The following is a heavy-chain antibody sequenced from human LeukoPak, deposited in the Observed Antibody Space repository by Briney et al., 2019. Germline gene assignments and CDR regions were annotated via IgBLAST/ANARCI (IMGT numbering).Heavy chain of an antibody. J-gene: IGHJ4*02. CDR2: IYNSGTT. D-gene: IGHD6-13*01. V-gene: IGHV4-39*01. CDR1: GGSIRNSSFY. Sequence: SETLSLTCAVSGGSIRNSSFYWGWIRQPPGKGLEWIASIYNSGTTYYNPSLKSRITIFVDTSKNQVSLKLRSVTAADTAVYYCARGGGSSSWYYFDYWGQGTLVTVSS. CDR3: ARGGGSSSWYYFDY.